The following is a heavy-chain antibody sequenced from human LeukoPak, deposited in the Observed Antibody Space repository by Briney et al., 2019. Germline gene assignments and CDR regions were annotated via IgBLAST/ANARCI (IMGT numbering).Heavy chain of an antibody. V-gene: IGHV3-21*01. CDR2: ISSSSSYI. Sequence: NPGGSLRLSCAASGFTFSSYGMHWVRQAPGKGLEWVSSISSSSSYIYYADSVKGRFTISRDNAKNSLYLQMNSLRAEDTAVYYCATPQGLDNDSSGYYSDSDYWGQGTLVTVSS. CDR1: GFTFSSYG. J-gene: IGHJ4*02. D-gene: IGHD3-22*01. CDR3: ATPQGLDNDSSGYYSDSDY.